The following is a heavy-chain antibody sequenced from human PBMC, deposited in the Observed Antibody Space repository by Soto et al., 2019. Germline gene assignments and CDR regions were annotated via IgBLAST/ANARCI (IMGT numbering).Heavy chain of an antibody. Sequence: SETLSLTCTVSGGSISSGGYYWSWIRQHPGKGLEWIGYIYYSGSTYYNPSLKSRVTISVDTSKNQFSLKLSSVTAADTAVYYCASTNSGYGWSWFDLWGQGTLVTVCS. D-gene: IGHD5-12*01. CDR2: IYYSGST. CDR3: ASTNSGYGWSWFDL. V-gene: IGHV4-31*03. CDR1: GGSISSGGYY. J-gene: IGHJ5*02.